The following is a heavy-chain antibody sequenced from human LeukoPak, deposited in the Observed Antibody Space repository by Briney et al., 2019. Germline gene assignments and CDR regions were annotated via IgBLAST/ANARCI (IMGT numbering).Heavy chain of an antibody. J-gene: IGHJ4*02. CDR2: ISWDGGST. CDR1: GFTFDDYA. V-gene: IGHV3-43D*03. D-gene: IGHD3-22*01. Sequence: GGSLRLSXAASGFTFDDYAMHWVGQTPGKGLEWLSLISWDGGSTYYADSVKGRFTISRDNSKNSLYLQMNSLRAEDTALYYCAKDMGVVVITTSFDYWGQGTLVTVSS. CDR3: AKDMGVVVITTSFDY.